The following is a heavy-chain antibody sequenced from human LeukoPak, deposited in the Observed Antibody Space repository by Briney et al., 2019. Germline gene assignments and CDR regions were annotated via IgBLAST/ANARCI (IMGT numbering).Heavy chain of an antibody. J-gene: IGHJ4*02. Sequence: GGSLRLSCAVSGITLSNYAMSWVRQAPGKRLEWVAGISGSGGGTNYADSVKGRFTISRDNPKNTLYLQMNNLRADDTAVYFCAKRAVVIRVILVGFHKEAYYFDSWGQGALVTVSS. CDR3: AKRAVVIRVILVGFHKEAYYFDS. CDR1: GITLSNYA. V-gene: IGHV3-23*01. CDR2: ISGSGGGT. D-gene: IGHD3-22*01.